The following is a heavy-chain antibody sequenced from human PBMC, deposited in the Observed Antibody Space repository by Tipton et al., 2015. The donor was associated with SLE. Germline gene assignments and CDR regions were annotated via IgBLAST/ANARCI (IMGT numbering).Heavy chain of an antibody. V-gene: IGHV4-61*01. J-gene: IGHJ6*04. D-gene: IGHD2-2*01. Sequence: TLSLTCTVSGHSLTNDYYWGWIRQTPGMGLERIGYIYYSGSTNYNPSLKSRVTISVDTSKNQFSLKLSSVTAADTAVYYCASLPQGYCDTINCSPRMDVWGKGTTVTASS. CDR3: ASLPQGYCDTINCSPRMDV. CDR2: IYYSGST. CDR1: GHSLTNDYY.